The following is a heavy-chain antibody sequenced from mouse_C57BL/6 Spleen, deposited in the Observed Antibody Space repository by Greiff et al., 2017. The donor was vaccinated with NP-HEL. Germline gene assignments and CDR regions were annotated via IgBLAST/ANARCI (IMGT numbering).Heavy chain of an antibody. CDR2: ISYSGST. CDR3: ARGRDYYGSSSAWFAY. V-gene: IGHV3-1*01. Sequence: ESGPGMVKPSQSLSLTCTVTGYSITSGYDWHWIRHFPGNKLEWMGYISYSGSTNYNPSLKSRISITHDTSKNHFFLKLNSVTTEDTATYYCARGRDYYGSSSAWFAYWGQGTLVTVSA. D-gene: IGHD1-1*01. CDR1: GYSITSGYD. J-gene: IGHJ3*01.